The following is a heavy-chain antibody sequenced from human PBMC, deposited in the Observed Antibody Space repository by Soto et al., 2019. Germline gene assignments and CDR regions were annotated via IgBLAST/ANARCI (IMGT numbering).Heavy chain of an antibody. D-gene: IGHD3-22*01. Sequence: GSLRLSCAASGFTFSSYWMSWVRRAPGKGLEWVANIKQDGSEKYYVDSVKGRFTISRDNAENSLYLQMNSLRAEDTAVYYCARDPNYYDSSGPGHYFDYWGQGTLVTVSS. CDR2: IKQDGSEK. CDR1: GFTFSSYW. J-gene: IGHJ4*02. CDR3: ARDPNYYDSSGPGHYFDY. V-gene: IGHV3-7*03.